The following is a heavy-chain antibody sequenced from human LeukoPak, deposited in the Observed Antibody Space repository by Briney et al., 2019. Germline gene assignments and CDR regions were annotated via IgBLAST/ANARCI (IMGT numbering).Heavy chain of an antibody. CDR1: GYTFTSYD. V-gene: IGHV1-8*01. CDR3: ARRLGRGTAPDF. CDR2: MNPNSGNT. D-gene: IGHD5-18*01. Sequence: GESLKVSCKASGYTFTSYDINWVRQAPGQGLEWMGWMNPNSGNTGYAQKFQGRVPMTRDTSISTAYMGLSNLRSEDTAVYYCARRLGRGTAPDFWGQGTLVTVSS. J-gene: IGHJ4*02.